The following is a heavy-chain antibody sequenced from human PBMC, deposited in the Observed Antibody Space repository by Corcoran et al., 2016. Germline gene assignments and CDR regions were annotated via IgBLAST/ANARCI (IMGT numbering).Heavy chain of an antibody. V-gene: IGHV2-26*01. CDR1: GFSLSNARMG. CDR3: ARRFSSSGWYLWFDP. CDR2: IFSNDEK. Sequence: QVTLKESGPVLVKPTETLTLTCTVSGFSLSNARMGVSWIRQPPGKALEWLAHIFSNDEKSYSTSLKSRLTISKDTSKSQVVLTMTNMDPVDTATYYCARRFSSSGWYLWFDPWGQGTLVTVSS. D-gene: IGHD6-19*01. J-gene: IGHJ5*02.